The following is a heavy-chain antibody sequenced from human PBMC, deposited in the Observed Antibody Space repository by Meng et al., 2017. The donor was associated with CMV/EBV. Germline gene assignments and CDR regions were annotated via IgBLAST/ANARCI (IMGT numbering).Heavy chain of an antibody. CDR1: GFTFSSYS. Sequence: GGSLRLSCAASGFTFSSYSMHWVRQAPGKGLVWVSHIRFDGGETNYADSVKGRFTISRDNAKNSLYLQMNSLRAEDTAVYYCARGYNWFDPWGQGTLVTVSS. CDR3: ARGYNWFDP. CDR2: IRFDGGET. J-gene: IGHJ5*02. V-gene: IGHV3-74*01.